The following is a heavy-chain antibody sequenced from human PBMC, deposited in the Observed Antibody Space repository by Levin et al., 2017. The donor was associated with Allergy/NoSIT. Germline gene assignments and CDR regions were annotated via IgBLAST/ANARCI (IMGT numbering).Heavy chain of an antibody. CDR2: ISYDGSNK. Sequence: GGSLRLSCAASGFTFSSYGMHWVRQAPGKGLEWVAVISYDGSNKYYADSVKGRFTISRDNSKNTLYLQMNSLRAEDTAVYYCAKDLYYYDSSGHAFDIWGQGTMVTVSS. J-gene: IGHJ3*02. V-gene: IGHV3-30*18. D-gene: IGHD3-22*01. CDR3: AKDLYYYDSSGHAFDI. CDR1: GFTFSSYG.